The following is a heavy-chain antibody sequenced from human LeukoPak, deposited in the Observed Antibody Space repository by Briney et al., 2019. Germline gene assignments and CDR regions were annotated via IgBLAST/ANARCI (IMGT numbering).Heavy chain of an antibody. CDR1: GYSFSSYG. CDR3: TRVRRDILAPLDY. J-gene: IGHJ4*02. V-gene: IGHV1-18*01. CDR2: ISAYNGNT. Sequence: ASVKVSCKASGYSFSSYGISWVRQAPGQGLEWMGWISAYNGNTNYAQKLQGRVTMTTDTSTTTAYMELRSLRSDDTAVYYCTRVRRDILAPLDYWGQGTLVTVSS. D-gene: IGHD3-9*01.